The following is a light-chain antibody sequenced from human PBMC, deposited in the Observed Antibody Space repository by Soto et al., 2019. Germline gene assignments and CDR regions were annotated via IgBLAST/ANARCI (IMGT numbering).Light chain of an antibody. CDR3: ATWDDKLNVCV. J-gene: IGLJ3*02. CDR1: SSDIGRNV. CDR2: MNN. Sequence: QSVLTQPPSASGTPGQRVTISCSGGSSDIGRNVVYWYQDLPGTAPKLVFYMNNQRPSGLPDRFSGSKSGTSASLAISGLQSEDEALYYRATWDDKLNVCVFGGGTQLTVL. V-gene: IGLV1-44*01.